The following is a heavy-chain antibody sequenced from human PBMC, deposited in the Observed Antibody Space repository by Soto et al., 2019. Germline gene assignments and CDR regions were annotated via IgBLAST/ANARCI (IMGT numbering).Heavy chain of an antibody. CDR1: GFTFSSYS. CDR3: ASPPVMAGTQHSHYYYGVDV. CDR2: ISSSSSYI. D-gene: IGHD6-19*01. V-gene: IGHV3-21*01. Sequence: EVQLVESGGGLVKPGGSLRLSCAASGFTFSSYSMNWVRQAPGKGLEWVSSISSSSSYIYYADSVKGRFTISRDNAKNSLYLQMNSLRAEDTAVYYCASPPVMAGTQHSHYYYGVDVWGQGTTVTVSS. J-gene: IGHJ6*02.